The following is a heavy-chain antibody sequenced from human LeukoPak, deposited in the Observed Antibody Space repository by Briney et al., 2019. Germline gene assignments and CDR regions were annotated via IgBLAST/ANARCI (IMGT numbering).Heavy chain of an antibody. CDR2: ISYDGSNK. CDR3: AKDSMVRGVIIPI. J-gene: IGHJ4*02. V-gene: IGHV3-30*18. CDR1: GFTFSSYG. D-gene: IGHD3-10*01. Sequence: PGRSLRLSCAASGFTFSSYGMHWVRQAPGKGLEWVAVISYDGSNKYYADSVKGRFTISRDNSKDTLYLQMNSLRAEDTAVYYCAKDSMVRGVIIPIWGQGTLVTVSS.